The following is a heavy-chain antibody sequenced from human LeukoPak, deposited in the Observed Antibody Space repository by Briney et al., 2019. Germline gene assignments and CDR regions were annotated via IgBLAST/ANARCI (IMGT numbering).Heavy chain of an antibody. CDR2: ISSSGSTI. Sequence: PGGSLRLSCAASGFTFSSYEMNWVRQAPGKGLEWVSYISSSGSTIYYAESVKGRFTISRDNAKNSLYLQMNRLRAEATAVYYCARDQGFYDILTGIDYWGQGTLVTVSS. CDR1: GFTFSSYE. J-gene: IGHJ4*02. D-gene: IGHD3-9*01. V-gene: IGHV3-48*03. CDR3: ARDQGFYDILTGIDY.